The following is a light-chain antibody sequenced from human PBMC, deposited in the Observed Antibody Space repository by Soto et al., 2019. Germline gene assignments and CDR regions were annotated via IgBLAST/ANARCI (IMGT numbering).Light chain of an antibody. CDR3: NSYGGTNNYVV. Sequence: QSVLTQPPSASGSPGQSVTISCTGTSSDVGGYNYVSWYRQHPGKAPQLIIYDVNKRPSGVPDRFSGSKSGNTASLTVSGLQAEDEADYFCNSYGGTNNYVVFGGGTKVPS. CDR2: DVN. V-gene: IGLV2-8*01. J-gene: IGLJ2*01. CDR1: SSDVGGYNY.